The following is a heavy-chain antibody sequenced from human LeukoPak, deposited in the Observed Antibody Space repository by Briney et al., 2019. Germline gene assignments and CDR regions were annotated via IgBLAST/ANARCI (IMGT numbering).Heavy chain of an antibody. CDR2: INHSGST. J-gene: IGHJ5*02. CDR3: ARGRDCSSTSCSKAGWFDP. V-gene: IGHV4-39*07. Sequence: PSETLSLTCTVSGGSISNSNYYWYWIRQPPGKGLEWIGEINHSGSTNCNPSLKSRVTISVDTSKNQFSLKLSSVTAADTAVYYCARGRDCSSTSCSKAGWFDPWGQGTLVTVSS. D-gene: IGHD2-2*01. CDR1: GGSISNSNYY.